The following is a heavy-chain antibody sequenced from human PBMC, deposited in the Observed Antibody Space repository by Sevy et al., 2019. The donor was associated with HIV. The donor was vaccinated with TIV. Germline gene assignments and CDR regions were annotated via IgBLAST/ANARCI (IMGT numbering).Heavy chain of an antibody. CDR1: GYTFTSYY. Sequence: ASVKVSCKASGYTFTSYYMHWVRQAPGQGLEWMGIINPSGGRTSYAQKFQGRVTMTRDTSTSTVYMELSSLRSEDTAVYYCARARSYDFWSAFGGMDVWGQGTTVTVSS. J-gene: IGHJ6*02. CDR3: ARARSYDFWSAFGGMDV. D-gene: IGHD3-3*01. CDR2: INPSGGRT. V-gene: IGHV1-46*03.